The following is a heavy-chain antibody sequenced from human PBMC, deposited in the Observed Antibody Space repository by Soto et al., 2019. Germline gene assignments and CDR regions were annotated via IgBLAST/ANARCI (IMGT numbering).Heavy chain of an antibody. Sequence: GGSLRLSCAASGFTFSSYAMSWVRQAPGKGLERVSAISGSGGSTYYADSAKGRFTISRDNSKNTLYLQMNSLRAEDTAVYYCAKVPRGAFDIWGQGTMVTVSS. V-gene: IGHV3-23*01. J-gene: IGHJ3*02. CDR3: AKVPRGAFDI. CDR1: GFTFSSYA. CDR2: ISGSGGST.